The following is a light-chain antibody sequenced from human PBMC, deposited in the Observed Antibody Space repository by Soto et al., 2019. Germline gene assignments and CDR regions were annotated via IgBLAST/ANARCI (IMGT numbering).Light chain of an antibody. CDR2: GAS. Sequence: EIVLTQSPDTLSLSPGESATLSCRASQSVRSSYLAWYQQKPGQAPRLLIYGASSRATGIPDRFSGSGSGTDFTLTISRLEPEDFAVYYCQQYGSSHRGVTLGPGTKVDIK. CDR1: QSVRSSY. J-gene: IGKJ3*01. CDR3: QQYGSSHRGVT. V-gene: IGKV3-20*01.